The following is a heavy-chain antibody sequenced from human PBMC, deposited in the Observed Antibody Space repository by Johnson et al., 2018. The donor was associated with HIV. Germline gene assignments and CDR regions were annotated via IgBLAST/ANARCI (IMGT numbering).Heavy chain of an antibody. Sequence: VQLVESGGGLVKPGGSLRLSCAASGFSFSDYYMTWIRQAPGKGLEWVSLIYSGGSTYYADSVKGRFTISRDNSKNTLYLQMNSLRAEDTAVYYCALGGSWYAFDIWGQGTMVTVSS. V-gene: IGHV3-66*01. CDR2: IYSGGST. D-gene: IGHD2-15*01. CDR3: ALGGSWYAFDI. CDR1: GFSFSDYY. J-gene: IGHJ3*02.